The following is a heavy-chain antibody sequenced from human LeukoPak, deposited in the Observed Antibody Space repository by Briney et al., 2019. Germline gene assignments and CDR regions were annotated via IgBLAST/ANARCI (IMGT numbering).Heavy chain of an antibody. J-gene: IGHJ4*02. V-gene: IGHV3-23*01. CDR1: GFTFSSYA. Sequence: GGSLRLSCAASGFTFSSYAMSWVRQAPGKGLEWVSALSGSGISTYYADSVRGRFTISRDNSKNTLYLQMNSLRAEDTAVYYCAKGWFGELLRSDYWGQGTLVTVSS. D-gene: IGHD3-10*01. CDR2: LSGSGIST. CDR3: AKGWFGELLRSDY.